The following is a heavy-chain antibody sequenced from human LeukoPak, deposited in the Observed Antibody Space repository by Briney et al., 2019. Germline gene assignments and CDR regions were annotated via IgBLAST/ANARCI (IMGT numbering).Heavy chain of an antibody. J-gene: IGHJ6*03. CDR3: ARRYYYDSSGYYNYYYMDV. CDR1: GGSISSYY. CDR2: IYYSGST. V-gene: IGHV4-59*08. D-gene: IGHD3-22*01. Sequence: ETLSLTCTVSGGSISSYYWSWIRQPPGKGLEWIGYIYYSGSTNYNPSLKSRVTISVDTSKNQFSLKLSSVTAADTAVYYCARRYYYDSSGYYNYYYMDVWGKGTTVTVSS.